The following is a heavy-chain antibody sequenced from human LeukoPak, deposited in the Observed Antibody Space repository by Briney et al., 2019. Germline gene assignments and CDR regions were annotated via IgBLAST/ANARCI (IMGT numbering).Heavy chain of an antibody. CDR2: ISGGGGTT. CDR3: ARDALINGAFDI. V-gene: IGHV3-48*03. CDR1: GFAFSSYE. Sequence: GGSLRLSCTASGFAFSSYEMIWVRQAPGKGLEWVSFISGGGGTTYYADSVKGRFTISRDNAGKSLYLEMNNLRAEDTAFYYCARDALINGAFDIWGQGTMVTVSS. D-gene: IGHD2-8*01. J-gene: IGHJ3*02.